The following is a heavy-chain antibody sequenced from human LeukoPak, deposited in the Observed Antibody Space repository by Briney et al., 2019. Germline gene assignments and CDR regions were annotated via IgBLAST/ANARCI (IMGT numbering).Heavy chain of an antibody. Sequence: PWDTLSLICTVSCGSISSSRYYWSWIRQPPGKGLEWFGEINHSGSINYNPSLKTRVPISVDTSKNQFSLRLSYLTAADTAVYYCARVTVRGVISWGQGNLATLSP. D-gene: IGHD3-10*01. CDR1: CGSISSSRYY. CDR2: INHSGSI. V-gene: IGHV4-39*07. CDR3: ARVTVRGVIS. J-gene: IGHJ4*02.